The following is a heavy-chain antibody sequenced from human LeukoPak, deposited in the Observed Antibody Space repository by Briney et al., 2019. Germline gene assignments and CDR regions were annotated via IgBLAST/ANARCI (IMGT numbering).Heavy chain of an antibody. CDR1: GFTFSSYA. Sequence: GSLRLSCAASGFTFSSYAMSWVRQAPGKGLEWVSAISGSGGSTYYADSVKGRFTISRDNSKNTLYLQMNSLRAEDTAVYYCARPQLRIAAAGRVIDYYYGMDVWGQGTTVTVSS. J-gene: IGHJ6*02. CDR2: ISGSGGST. V-gene: IGHV3-23*01. CDR3: ARPQLRIAAAGRVIDYYYGMDV. D-gene: IGHD6-13*01.